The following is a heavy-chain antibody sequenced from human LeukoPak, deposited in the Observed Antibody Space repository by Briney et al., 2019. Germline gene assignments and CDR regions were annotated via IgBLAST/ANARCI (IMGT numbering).Heavy chain of an antibody. CDR1: GLTFSDAW. V-gene: IGHV3-15*01. CDR3: SHCRDSGGQPRRHDN. J-gene: IGHJ4*02. CDR2: IKSKADGGIT. Sequence: GGSLRPSCAASGLTFSDAWMKWVRQTPGKGLEWIGRIKSKADGGITNYAAPVKDRFTISRDDSKSTLFLQMNSLTTEDTGMYFCSHCRDSGGQPRRHDNWGQGTLVTVS. D-gene: IGHD6-19*01.